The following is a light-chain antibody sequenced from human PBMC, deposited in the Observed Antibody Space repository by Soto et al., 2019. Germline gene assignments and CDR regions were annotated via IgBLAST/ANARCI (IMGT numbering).Light chain of an antibody. V-gene: IGKV3-15*01. J-gene: IGKJ2*01. CDR3: QQYNNGPTYT. CDR2: GAS. CDR1: QSISSS. Sequence: EIVRTQSPATLSVSPGERATLSCRASQSISSSLDWYQQKPGQAPRLLIYGASTRATGIPGRFSGSGSGTEFTLTISSLQSEDFAVYYCQQYNNGPTYTFGQGTKLEIK.